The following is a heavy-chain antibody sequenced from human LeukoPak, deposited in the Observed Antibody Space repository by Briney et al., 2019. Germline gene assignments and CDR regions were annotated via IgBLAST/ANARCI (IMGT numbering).Heavy chain of an antibody. CDR2: ISISSSSI. Sequence: PGGSLRLSCAASGFTFSSYTMNWVRQAPGKGLEWVSSISISSSSIYYADSVKGRFTISRDNAKNSLYLQMNSLRAEDTAVYYCARVVLAPGTPETGFDLWGQGTMVTVSS. CDR1: GFTFSSYT. J-gene: IGHJ3*01. D-gene: IGHD6-13*01. V-gene: IGHV3-21*01. CDR3: ARVVLAPGTPETGFDL.